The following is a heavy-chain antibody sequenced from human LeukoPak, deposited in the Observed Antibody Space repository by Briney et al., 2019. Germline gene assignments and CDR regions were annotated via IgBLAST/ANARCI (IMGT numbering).Heavy chain of an antibody. CDR3: ARTIPVYQLLSGGVSDAFDI. V-gene: IGHV4-39*07. Sequence: WVRQPPGKGLEWIGSIYYSGSTYYNPSLKSRVTISVDTSKNQFSPKLSSVTAADTAVYYCARTIPVYQLLSGGVSDAFDIWGQGTMVTVSS. D-gene: IGHD2-2*01. CDR2: IYYSGST. J-gene: IGHJ3*02.